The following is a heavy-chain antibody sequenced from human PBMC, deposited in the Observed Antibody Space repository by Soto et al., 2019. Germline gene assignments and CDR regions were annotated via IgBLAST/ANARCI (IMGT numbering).Heavy chain of an antibody. D-gene: IGHD3-10*01. CDR3: VRQGFGPLHGLVDV. CDR1: SDSSSSYK. J-gene: IGHJ6*02. Sequence: QVQLQESGPGLVKPSETLSLTCTVSSDSSSSYKWSWIGQTPGKGLEWIGYIDNNGGISYNPSLRTRITIPISIDTSTKQVSLRLGSVTAADTPVYYCVRQGFGPLHGLVDVWGQGTTVTVSS. CDR2: IDNNGGI. V-gene: IGHV4-59*08.